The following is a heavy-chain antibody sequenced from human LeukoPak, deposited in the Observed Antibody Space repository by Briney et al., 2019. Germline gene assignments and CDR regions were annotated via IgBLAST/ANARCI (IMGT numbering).Heavy chain of an antibody. CDR1: GYSFTSYG. Sequence: GASVKVSCKASGYSFTSYGISWVRQAPGQGLEWMGWVNGYNGKTNYVQNLQDRVTMTTDTSTSTAYMELRSLRSDDTAVYYCAREYRDYYDGSGNYLDYWGQGTLVTVSS. V-gene: IGHV1-18*01. J-gene: IGHJ4*02. CDR3: AREYRDYYDGSGNYLDY. D-gene: IGHD3-22*01. CDR2: VNGYNGKT.